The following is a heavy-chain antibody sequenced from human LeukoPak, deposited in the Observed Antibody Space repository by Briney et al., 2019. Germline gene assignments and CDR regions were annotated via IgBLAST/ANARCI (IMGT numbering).Heavy chain of an antibody. CDR2: ISGSGGST. CDR3: AKDRKVAAAGTLVS. CDR1: GFTFSSYA. Sequence: TGGSMRLSRAASGFTFSSYAMSWVRQAPGKGLEWVSAISGSGGSTYYADSVKGRFTISRDNSKNTLYLQMNSLRAEDTAVYYCAKDRKVAAAGTLVSWGQGTLVTVSS. D-gene: IGHD6-13*01. V-gene: IGHV3-23*01. J-gene: IGHJ5*02.